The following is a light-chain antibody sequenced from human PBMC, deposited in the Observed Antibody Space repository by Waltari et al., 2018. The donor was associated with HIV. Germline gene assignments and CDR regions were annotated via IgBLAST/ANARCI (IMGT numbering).Light chain of an antibody. CDR1: SSNIGINY. J-gene: IGLJ3*02. CDR3: ATWDDNLGGRV. V-gene: IGLV1-47*01. Sequence: QSVLAQPPSASGTPGQRLTISCSGSSSNIGINYVYWYQHFPGPAPKLRMYRNGQRPAGVPARFSGSKSGTSASLAISGLRAEDEADYYCATWDDNLGGRVFGG. CDR2: RNG.